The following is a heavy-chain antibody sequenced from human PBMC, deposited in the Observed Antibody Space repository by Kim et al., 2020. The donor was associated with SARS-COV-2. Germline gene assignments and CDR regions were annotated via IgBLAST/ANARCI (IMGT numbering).Heavy chain of an antibody. D-gene: IGHD2-2*01. CDR2: ISYDGSNK. J-gene: IGHJ4*02. CDR3: AKDWGRKYCSSTSCLQYYFDY. Sequence: GGSLRLSCAASGFTFSSYGMHWVRQAPGKGLEWVAVISYDGSNKYYADSVKGRFTISRDNSKNTLYLQMNSLRAEDTAVYYCAKDWGRKYCSSTSCLQYYFDYWGQGTLVTVSS. V-gene: IGHV3-30*18. CDR1: GFTFSSYG.